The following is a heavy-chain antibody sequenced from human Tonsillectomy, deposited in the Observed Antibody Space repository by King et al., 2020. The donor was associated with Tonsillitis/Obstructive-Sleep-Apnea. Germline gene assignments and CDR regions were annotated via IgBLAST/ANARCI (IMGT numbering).Heavy chain of an antibody. D-gene: IGHD4-17*01. Sequence: VQLVESGGGLVQPGGSLRLSCAASGFTFSSYWMRWVRQAPGKGLVWVSHINSDGSSTSYADSVKGRITISRDNAKSTVYLQMNSLRAEDTAVYYCARDGHGVPFDYWGQRPLVTLSS. CDR2: INSDGSST. CDR1: GFTFSSYW. J-gene: IGHJ4*02. CDR3: ARDGHGVPFDY. V-gene: IGHV3-74*01.